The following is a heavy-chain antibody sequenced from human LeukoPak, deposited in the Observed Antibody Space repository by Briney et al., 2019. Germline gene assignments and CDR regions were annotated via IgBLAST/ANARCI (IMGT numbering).Heavy chain of an antibody. J-gene: IGHJ4*02. CDR3: AKDFEYSSSSIDY. V-gene: IGHV3-9*01. CDR1: GFTFDDYA. D-gene: IGHD6-6*01. CDR2: ISWNSGSI. Sequence: GGSLTLSCAAYGFTFDDYAMHWLRQAPGKGLEWVAGISWNSGSIGYADSVKGRLTISRDNAKNSLYLQMNSLRAEDTALYYCAKDFEYSSSSIDYWGQGTLVTVSS.